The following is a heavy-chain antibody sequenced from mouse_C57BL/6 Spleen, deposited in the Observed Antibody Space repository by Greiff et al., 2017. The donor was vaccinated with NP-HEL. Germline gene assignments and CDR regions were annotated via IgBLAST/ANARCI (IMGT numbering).Heavy chain of an antibody. Sequence: VQLQQSGPGLVAPSQSLSITCTVSGFSLTSYGVHWVRQPPGKGLEWLVVIWSDGSTTYNSALKSRLSISKDNSKSQVFLKMNSLQTDDTAMYYCARHGGLGYYAMDYWGQGTSVTVSS. CDR2: IWSDGST. J-gene: IGHJ4*01. V-gene: IGHV2-6-1*01. CDR1: GFSLTSYG. CDR3: ARHGGLGYYAMDY. D-gene: IGHD2-4*01.